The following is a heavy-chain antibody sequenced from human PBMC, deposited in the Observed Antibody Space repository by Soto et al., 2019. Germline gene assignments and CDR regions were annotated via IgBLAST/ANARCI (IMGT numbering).Heavy chain of an antibody. V-gene: IGHV1-46*02. D-gene: IGHD3-3*02. CDR1: GYNFDRYY. J-gene: IGHJ6*02. CDR3: TRGSFLEWSYMDV. CDR2: ISPTDTFT. Sequence: ASVKVSCKASGYNFDRYYMHWVRQAPGQGLEWMGVISPTDTFTSYAQQFRGRVTMTRDTSTSTLYMELSSLRSEDTAVYYCTRGSFLEWSYMDVWGQGTTVTVSS.